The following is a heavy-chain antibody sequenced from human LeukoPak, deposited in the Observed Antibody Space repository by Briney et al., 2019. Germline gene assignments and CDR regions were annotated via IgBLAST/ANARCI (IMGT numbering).Heavy chain of an antibody. Sequence: GGSLRLSCAASGFTFSGYEMTWVRQAPGKGPEWVSFISANSATISYADSVKGRFTISRDNAKNSLYLQMNSLRAEDTAVYYCARGEEKGIFGDYFDYWGQGTLVTVSS. D-gene: IGHD3-3*01. J-gene: IGHJ4*02. CDR3: ARGEEKGIFGDYFDY. CDR1: GFTFSGYE. V-gene: IGHV3-48*03. CDR2: ISANSATI.